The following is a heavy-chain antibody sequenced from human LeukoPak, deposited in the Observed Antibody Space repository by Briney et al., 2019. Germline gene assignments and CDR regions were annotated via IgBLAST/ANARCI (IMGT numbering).Heavy chain of an antibody. J-gene: IGHJ4*02. Sequence: PSETLSLTCTVSGGSISSGGYYWSWIRQPPGKGLEWIGYIYHSGSTYYNPSLKSRVTISVDRSKNQFSLKLSSVTAADTAVYYCARVGIAAAGTRGGRRVGPFDYWGRGTLVTVSS. D-gene: IGHD6-13*01. CDR1: GGSISSGGYY. CDR3: ARVGIAAAGTRGGRRVGPFDY. V-gene: IGHV4-30-2*01. CDR2: IYHSGST.